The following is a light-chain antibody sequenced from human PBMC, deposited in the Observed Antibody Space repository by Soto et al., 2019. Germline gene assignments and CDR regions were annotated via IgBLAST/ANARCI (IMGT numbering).Light chain of an antibody. V-gene: IGLV2-8*01. CDR1: SSDVGAYNY. CDR2: EVT. J-gene: IGLJ3*02. Sequence: QSALTQLPSASGSPGQSVTISCTGTSSDVGAYNYVSWYQQHAGRAPKLVIYEVTKRPSGVPDRFSGSKSANTASLTVSGLQAEDEADYYCSSFASSNTWVFGAGTKLTVL. CDR3: SSFASSNTWV.